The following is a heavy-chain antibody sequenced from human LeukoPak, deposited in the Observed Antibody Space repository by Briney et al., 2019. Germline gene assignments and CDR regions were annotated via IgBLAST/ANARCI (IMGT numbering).Heavy chain of an antibody. D-gene: IGHD1-1*01. Sequence: GRSLRLSCAASGFTFSSDAMHWVRQAPGKGLEWVAFISYDGNIKRYADSVKGRFTISRDNSKNTLYLQMNSLRAEDTAVYHCANDRNTNWACDYWGQGTLVTVSS. CDR2: ISYDGNIK. J-gene: IGHJ4*02. CDR1: GFTFSSDA. V-gene: IGHV3-30*18. CDR3: ANDRNTNWACDY.